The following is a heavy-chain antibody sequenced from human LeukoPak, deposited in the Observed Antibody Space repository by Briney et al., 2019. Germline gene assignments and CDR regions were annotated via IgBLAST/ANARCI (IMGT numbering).Heavy chain of an antibody. J-gene: IGHJ6*03. CDR2: IRFDGGKK. CDR1: GFSFSTYG. CDR3: AKDGDSTGYYSSYYNHMDV. V-gene: IGHV3-30*02. Sequence: GGSLSLSCAASGFSFSTYGFHWVRQAPAKGLEWVTFIRFDGGKKNYADSVKGRLPISRDNSKKTVYLQMNGLRAEDTAIYYRAKDGDSTGYYSSYYNHMDVWGKGTSVTISS. D-gene: IGHD3-22*01.